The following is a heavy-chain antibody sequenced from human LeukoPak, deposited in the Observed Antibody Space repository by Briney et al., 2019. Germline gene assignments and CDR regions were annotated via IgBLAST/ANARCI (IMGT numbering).Heavy chain of an antibody. CDR1: GGSISSYY. Sequence: SETLSLTCTVSGGSISSYYWSWIRQPAGKGLEWIGRIYTSGSTNYNPSLKSRVTMSVDTSKNQFSLKLSSVTAADTAVYYCARAGRGYSYSYYWFDPWGQGTLVTVSS. J-gene: IGHJ5*02. D-gene: IGHD5-18*01. CDR3: ARAGRGYSYSYYWFDP. CDR2: IYTSGST. V-gene: IGHV4-4*07.